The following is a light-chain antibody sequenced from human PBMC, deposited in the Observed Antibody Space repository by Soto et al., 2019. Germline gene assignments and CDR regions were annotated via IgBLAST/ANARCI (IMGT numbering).Light chain of an antibody. CDR3: QQYNNWPRT. CDR1: QSISSNF. J-gene: IGKJ1*01. V-gene: IGKV3-15*01. Sequence: EIVLTQSPGTLSLSPGEGATLSCRASQSISSNFLAWYQQKRGQAPRLLIHGASTRATGIPARFSGSGSGTEFTLTINSLQSEDFTVYYCQQYNNWPRTFGQGTKVDIK. CDR2: GAS.